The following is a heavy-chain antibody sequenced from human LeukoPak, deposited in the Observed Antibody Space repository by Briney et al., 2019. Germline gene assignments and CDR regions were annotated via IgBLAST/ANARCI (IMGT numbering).Heavy chain of an antibody. Sequence: GSLRLSCAASGFTVSSNYMSWIRQPPGKGLEWIGYIYYSGSTNYNPSLKSRVTISVDTSKNQFSLKLSSVTAADTAVYYCARDKMDVWGQGTTVTVSS. CDR2: IYYSGST. V-gene: IGHV4-59*02. CDR1: GFTVSSNY. CDR3: ARDKMDV. J-gene: IGHJ6*02.